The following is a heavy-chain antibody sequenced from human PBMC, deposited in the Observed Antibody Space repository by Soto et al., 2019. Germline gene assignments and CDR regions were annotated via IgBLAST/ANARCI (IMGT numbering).Heavy chain of an antibody. CDR3: AREKLLMVYAAFMGDYYYYGMDV. J-gene: IGHJ6*02. CDR1: GFTFSSYG. CDR2: IWYDGSNK. Sequence: PGGSLRLSCAASGFTFSSYGMHWVRQAPGKGLEWVAVIWYDGSNKYYADSVKGRFTISRDNSKNTLYLQMNSLRAEDTAVYYCAREKLLMVYAAFMGDYYYYGMDVGGQGTTVTVS. V-gene: IGHV3-33*01. D-gene: IGHD2-8*01.